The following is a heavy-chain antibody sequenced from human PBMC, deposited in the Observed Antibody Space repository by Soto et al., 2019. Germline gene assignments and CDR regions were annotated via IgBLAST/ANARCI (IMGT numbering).Heavy chain of an antibody. Sequence: PSETLSLTCTVSGGSISSYYWSWIRQPPGKGLEWIGYIYYSGSTNYNPSLKSRVTISVDTSKNQFSLKLSSVTAADTAVYYCARHARYYDILTGYSTLSWFDPWGPGTLVTVSS. CDR1: GGSISSYY. J-gene: IGHJ5*02. V-gene: IGHV4-59*08. D-gene: IGHD3-9*01. CDR3: ARHARYYDILTGYSTLSWFDP. CDR2: IYYSGST.